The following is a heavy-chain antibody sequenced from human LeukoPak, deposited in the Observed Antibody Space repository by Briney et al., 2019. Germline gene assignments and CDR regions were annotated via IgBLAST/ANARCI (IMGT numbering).Heavy chain of an antibody. V-gene: IGHV4-38-2*02. CDR3: ARGSGDWTYYFDY. CDR2: TYHGGTT. D-gene: IGHD2-21*02. J-gene: IGHJ4*02. CDR1: GYSISSGYL. Sequence: SETLSLICTVSGYSISSGYLWGWIRQPPGKGLEWIGSTYHGGTTYSNPSLKSRVIISEDTSKNQFSLKLGSVTAAVTAVYYCARGSGDWTYYFDYWGQGTLVTVSS.